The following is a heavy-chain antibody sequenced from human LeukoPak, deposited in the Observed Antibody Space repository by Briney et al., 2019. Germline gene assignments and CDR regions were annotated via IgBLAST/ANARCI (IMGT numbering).Heavy chain of an antibody. D-gene: IGHD3-10*01. Sequence: KSSETRSLTCTVSGGSISSYYWSWIRQPPGKGLEWIGYIYYSGSTNYNPSLKSRVTISVDTSKNQFSLKLSSVTAADTAVYYCARGAWAFDIWGQGTLVTVSS. CDR3: ARGAWAFDI. CDR1: GGSISSYY. CDR2: IYYSGST. V-gene: IGHV4-59*08. J-gene: IGHJ3*02.